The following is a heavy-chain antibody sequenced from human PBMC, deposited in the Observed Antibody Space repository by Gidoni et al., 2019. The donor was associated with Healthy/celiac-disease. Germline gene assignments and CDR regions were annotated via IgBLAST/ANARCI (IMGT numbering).Heavy chain of an antibody. CDR1: GGSISSYY. D-gene: IGHD3-10*01. J-gene: IGHJ4*02. V-gene: IGHV4-59*01. CDR2: IYYSGST. CDR3: ARDGNYGDFDY. Sequence: QVQLQESGPGLVKPSETLSPTCTVSGGSISSYYWSWIRQPPGKGLEWIGYIYYSGSTNYNPSLKSRVTISVDTSKNQFSLKLSSVTAADTAVYYCARDGNYGDFDYWGQGTLVTVSS.